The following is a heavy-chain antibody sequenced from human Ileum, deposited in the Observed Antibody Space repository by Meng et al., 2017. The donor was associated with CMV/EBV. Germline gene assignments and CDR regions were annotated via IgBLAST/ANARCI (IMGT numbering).Heavy chain of an antibody. D-gene: IGHD2/OR15-2a*01. V-gene: IGHV3-53*01. J-gene: IGHJ4*02. CDR1: GFTVSNNY. Sequence: GESLKISCAASGFTVSNNYMTWVRQAPGKGLEWVSVIYSGGNTYYADSVKGRFTISRDNSKNTLYLQMNSLRAEDTAMYYCARVTFPTEHGYWGRGIPVTVSS. CDR3: ARVTFPTEHGY. CDR2: IYSGGNT.